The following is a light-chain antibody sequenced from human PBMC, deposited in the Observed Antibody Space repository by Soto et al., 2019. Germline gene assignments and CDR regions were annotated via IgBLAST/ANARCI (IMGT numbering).Light chain of an antibody. CDR2: GAS. Sequence: EIVMTQSPATLSVSPGERATLSCRASQSVRSNLAWYQQKPGQAPRLLIYGASTRATGIPARFSGSGSGTDFTLTLSSLQSEDFAVYYCQQYHISPPDTFGQGTKLEIK. V-gene: IGKV3-15*01. CDR3: QQYHISPPDT. CDR1: QSVRSN. J-gene: IGKJ2*01.